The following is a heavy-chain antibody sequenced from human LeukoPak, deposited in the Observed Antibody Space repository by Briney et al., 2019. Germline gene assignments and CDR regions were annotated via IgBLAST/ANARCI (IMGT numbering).Heavy chain of an antibody. CDR1: GFTFDDYG. V-gene: IGHV3-20*04. Sequence: GGSLRLSCAASGFTFDDYGMSWVRQAPGKGLEWVSGINWNGGSTGYAGSVKGRFTISRDNAKNSLYLQMNSLRAEDTALYYCARDQGYYHYFDYWGQGTLVTVSS. D-gene: IGHD3-22*01. J-gene: IGHJ4*02. CDR3: ARDQGYYHYFDY. CDR2: INWNGGST.